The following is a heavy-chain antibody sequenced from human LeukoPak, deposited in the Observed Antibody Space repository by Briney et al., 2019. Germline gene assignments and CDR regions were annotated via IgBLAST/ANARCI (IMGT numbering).Heavy chain of an antibody. CDR1: GFTFSSYS. D-gene: IGHD2-2*02. Sequence: GGSLRLSCAASGFTFSSYSMNWVRQAPGKGLDWVSSISSSSSYIYYADSVKGRFTISRDNAKNSLYLQMNSLRAEDTAVYYCARLNFGSTSCYNFDYGGQRTLVIVSS. CDR2: ISSSSSYI. CDR3: ARLNFGSTSCYNFDY. V-gene: IGHV3-21*01. J-gene: IGHJ4*02.